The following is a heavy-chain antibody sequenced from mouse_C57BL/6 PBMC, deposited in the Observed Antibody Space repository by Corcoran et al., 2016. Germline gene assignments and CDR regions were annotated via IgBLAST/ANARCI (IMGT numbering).Heavy chain of an antibody. V-gene: IGHV1-80*01. J-gene: IGHJ1*03. Sequence: QVQLQQSGAELVKPGASVKISCKASGYAFSSYWMNWVKQRPGKGLEWIGQIYPGDGDTNYNGKFKGKATLTADKSSSTAYMQLSSLTSEDSAVYFCARGSSYYYGSNFDVWGTGTTVTVSS. D-gene: IGHD1-1*01. CDR1: GYAFSSYW. CDR2: IYPGDGDT. CDR3: ARGSSYYYGSNFDV.